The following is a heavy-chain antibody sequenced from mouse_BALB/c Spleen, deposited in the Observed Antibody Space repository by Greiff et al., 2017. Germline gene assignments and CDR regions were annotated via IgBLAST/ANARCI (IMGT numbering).Heavy chain of an antibody. CDR3: AKGDYYRYGGTYYFDY. CDR1: GYTFTSYV. CDR2: INPYNDCT. D-gene: IGHD2-14*01. V-gene: IGHV1-14*01. J-gene: IGHJ2*01. Sequence: EVQLQQSGPELVKPGASVKMSCKASGYTFTSYVMHWVKQKPGQGLEWIGYINPYNDCTKYNEKFKGKATLTSDKSSSTAYMELSSLTSEDSAVYYCAKGDYYRYGGTYYFDYWGQGTTLTVSS.